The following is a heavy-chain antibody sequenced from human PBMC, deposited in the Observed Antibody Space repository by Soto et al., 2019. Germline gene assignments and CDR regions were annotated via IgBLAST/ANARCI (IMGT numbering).Heavy chain of an antibody. V-gene: IGHV1-69*13. Sequence: SVKVSCKASGGTFSSYAISWVRQAPGQGLEWMGGIIPIFGTANYAQKFQGRVTITADESTSTAYMELSSLRSEDTAVYYCARHVLGYCSGGSCYNYYYYGMDVWGQGTTVTAP. CDR2: IIPIFGTA. J-gene: IGHJ6*02. CDR1: GGTFSSYA. CDR3: ARHVLGYCSGGSCYNYYYYGMDV. D-gene: IGHD2-15*01.